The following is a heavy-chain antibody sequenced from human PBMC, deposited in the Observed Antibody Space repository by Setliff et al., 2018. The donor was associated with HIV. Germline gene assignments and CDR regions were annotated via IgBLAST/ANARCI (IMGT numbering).Heavy chain of an antibody. CDR1: GFTFSSYS. CDR3: ARDANWGIERGFDS. CDR2: ISDRNDYS. Sequence: GGSLRLSCAASGFTFSSYSFSWVRQAPGKGLEWVPFISDRNDYSFYAGSVKGRFTISRDNTKHLLYLHMHSLRTDDTAVYFCARDANWGIERGFDSWGQGTLVTVSS. D-gene: IGHD7-27*01. J-gene: IGHJ4*02. V-gene: IGHV3-21*06.